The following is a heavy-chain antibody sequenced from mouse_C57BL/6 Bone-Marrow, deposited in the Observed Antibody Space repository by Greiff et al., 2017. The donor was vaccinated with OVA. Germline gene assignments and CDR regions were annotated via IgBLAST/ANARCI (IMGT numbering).Heavy chain of an antibody. D-gene: IGHD1-1*01. V-gene: IGHV1-26*01. Sequence: VQLQQSGPELVKPGASVKISCKASGYTFTDYYMNWVKQSHGKSLEWIGDINPNNGGTSYNQKFKGKATLTVDKSSSTAYMELRSLTSEDSAVYYCAREGNYYGSSPWFAYWGQGTLVTVSA. CDR1: GYTFTDYY. CDR2: INPNNGGT. J-gene: IGHJ3*01. CDR3: AREGNYYGSSPWFAY.